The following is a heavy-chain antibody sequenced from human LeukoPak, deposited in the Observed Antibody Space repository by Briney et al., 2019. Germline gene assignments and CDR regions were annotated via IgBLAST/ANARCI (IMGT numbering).Heavy chain of an antibody. CDR3: ARNVWGTMVRGANEFDY. D-gene: IGHD3-10*01. V-gene: IGHV5-51*01. J-gene: IGHJ4*02. CDR1: AYSFTSYW. Sequence: GESLKISCKGSAYSFTSYWIGWVRQMPGKGLGWMGIIYPGDSDTRYSPSFQGQVTISADKSISTAYLQWSSLKASDTAMYYCARNVWGTMVRGANEFDYWGQGTLVTVSS. CDR2: IYPGDSDT.